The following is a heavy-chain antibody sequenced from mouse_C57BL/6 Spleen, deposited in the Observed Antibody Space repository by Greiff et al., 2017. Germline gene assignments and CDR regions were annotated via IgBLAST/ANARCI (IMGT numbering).Heavy chain of an antibody. CDR1: GYAFSSSW. V-gene: IGHV1-82*01. J-gene: IGHJ2*01. CDR3: ARDYYVSSCFDY. Sequence: VQLQQSGPELVKPGASVKISCKASGYAFSSSWMNWVKQRPGKGLEWIGRIYPGDGDTNYNGKFKGKATLTADKSSSTAYMQLSSLTSEASAFYFCARDYYVSSCFDYWGQGTTLTVSS. D-gene: IGHD1-1*01. CDR2: IYPGDGDT.